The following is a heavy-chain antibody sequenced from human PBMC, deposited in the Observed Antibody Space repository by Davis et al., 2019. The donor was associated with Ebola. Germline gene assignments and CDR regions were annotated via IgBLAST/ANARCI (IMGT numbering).Heavy chain of an antibody. Sequence: PGGSLRLSCAASGFTFSNYALNWVRQAPGKGLEWVSSVSASGGSTNYADSVKGRFTISRDNSKSTLYLQMNSLGAEDTAVYYCARAAVSASKSWFDPWGQGTLVTVSS. CDR3: ARAAVSASKSWFDP. D-gene: IGHD2-2*01. V-gene: IGHV3-23*01. CDR1: GFTFSNYA. CDR2: VSASGGST. J-gene: IGHJ5*02.